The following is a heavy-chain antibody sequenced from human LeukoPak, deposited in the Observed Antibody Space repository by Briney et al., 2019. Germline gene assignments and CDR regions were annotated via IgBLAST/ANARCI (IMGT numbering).Heavy chain of an antibody. J-gene: IGHJ6*02. V-gene: IGHV3-21*01. CDR2: ISSSSSYI. Sequence: GGSLRLSCAASGFTFSSYSMNWVRQAPGKGLEWVSSISSSSSYIYYADSVKGRFTISRDNAKNSVYLQMSSLRAEDTAVYYCARDKAYGMDVWGQGTTVTVSS. CDR1: GFTFSSYS. CDR3: ARDKAYGMDV.